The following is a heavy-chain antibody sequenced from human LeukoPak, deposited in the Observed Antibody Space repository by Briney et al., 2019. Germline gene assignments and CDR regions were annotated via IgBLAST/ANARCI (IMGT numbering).Heavy chain of an antibody. CDR1: GFTFSTYG. D-gene: IGHD6-13*01. V-gene: IGHV3-30*18. J-gene: IGHJ5*02. CDR2: ISYDGSNE. CDR3: AKSSPSSWYWPGVYNWFDP. Sequence: GGSLRLSCAASGFTFSTYGMHWVRQAPGKGLEWVAVISYDGSNEYYADSVKGRFTISRDNSKNTLYLQMNSLRAEDTAVYYCAKSSPSSWYWPGVYNWFDPWGQGTLVTVSS.